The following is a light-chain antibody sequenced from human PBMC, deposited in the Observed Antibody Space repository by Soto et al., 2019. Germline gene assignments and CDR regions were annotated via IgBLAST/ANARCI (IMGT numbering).Light chain of an antibody. CDR1: SSDVGGYNY. J-gene: IGLJ2*01. CDR3: SAYAGSNNLFV. Sequence: QSALTQPPSASGSPGQSVTISCTGTSSDVGGYNYVSWYHQHPGKAPKLMIYEVSKRPSGVPDRFSGSKSGNTASLTVSGLQAEDEADYYCSAYAGSNNLFVFGGGTKVTVL. CDR2: EVS. V-gene: IGLV2-8*01.